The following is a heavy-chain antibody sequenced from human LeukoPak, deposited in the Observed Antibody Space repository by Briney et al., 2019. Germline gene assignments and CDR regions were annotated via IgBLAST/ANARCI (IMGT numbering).Heavy chain of an antibody. V-gene: IGHV3-21*01. Sequence: GGSLRLSCAASRFTFSSYSMNWVRQAPGKGLEWVSSISSSGSYIYYADSVKGRFTISRDNARNSLYLQMNSLRAKDTAVYYCARQDWLGDRYYFDSWGQGTLVTVSS. CDR1: RFTFSSYS. CDR2: ISSSGSYI. J-gene: IGHJ4*02. CDR3: ARQDWLGDRYYFDS. D-gene: IGHD3-9*01.